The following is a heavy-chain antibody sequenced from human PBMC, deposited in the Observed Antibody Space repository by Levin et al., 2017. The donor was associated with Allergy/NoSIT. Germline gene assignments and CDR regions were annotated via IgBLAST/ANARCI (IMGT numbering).Heavy chain of an antibody. V-gene: IGHV1-18*01. D-gene: IGHD6-19*01. Sequence: GAPVKVSCKASGYIFRVYGIIWVRQAPGEGLEWLGWISPNNGHTKVSHKVQGRVTMTTDASTTTAYLDIRSLTSDDTAVYYCARDLGTGWYDNAFEIWGQGTLVSVSS. CDR2: ISPNNGHT. CDR1: GYIFRVYG. J-gene: IGHJ3*02. CDR3: ARDLGTGWYDNAFEI.